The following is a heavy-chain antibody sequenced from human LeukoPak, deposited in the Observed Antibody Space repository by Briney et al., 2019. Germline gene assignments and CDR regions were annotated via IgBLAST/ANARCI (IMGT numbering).Heavy chain of an antibody. Sequence: GGSLRLSCAASGLTVSSSYMSWVRHAPGKGLERVSIIYIGDNPHYADSVKGRFTISRHNSKNTLYLQMNNLRAEDTAVYYCARVRPWVFDYWGQGTLVTVSS. J-gene: IGHJ4*02. CDR1: GLTVSSSY. CDR2: IYIGDNP. CDR3: ARVRPWVFDY. V-gene: IGHV3-53*04.